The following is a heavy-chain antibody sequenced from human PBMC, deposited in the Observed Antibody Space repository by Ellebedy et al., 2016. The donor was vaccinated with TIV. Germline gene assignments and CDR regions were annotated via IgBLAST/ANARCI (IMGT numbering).Heavy chain of an antibody. Sequence: LSLTXXASGFRFSSYGMHWVRQAPGKGLEWVAVISSDGSDKYYADSVKGRFTISRDNSKNTLYLQMNSLRAEDTAVYYCAKGVYDSSLSGLDVWGQGTTVTVSS. J-gene: IGHJ6*02. D-gene: IGHD3-22*01. CDR3: AKGVYDSSLSGLDV. CDR1: GFRFSSYG. V-gene: IGHV3-30*18. CDR2: ISSDGSDK.